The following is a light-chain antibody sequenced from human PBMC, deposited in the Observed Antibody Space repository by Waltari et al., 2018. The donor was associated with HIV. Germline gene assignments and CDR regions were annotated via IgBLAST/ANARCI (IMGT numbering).Light chain of an antibody. CDR2: CID. CDR1: SRATGVSKF. J-gene: IGLJ2*01. CDR3: CSYTSSHSLI. V-gene: IGLV2-14*03. Sequence: SALTQPASVSGSPGLSVPISCPGLSRATGVSKFVPWYQQSPGKAPQLMIYCIDRRPSTVSHRFSGSRSGDTASLTISGLQSGDEGDYYCCSYTSSHSLIFGGGTKLTVL.